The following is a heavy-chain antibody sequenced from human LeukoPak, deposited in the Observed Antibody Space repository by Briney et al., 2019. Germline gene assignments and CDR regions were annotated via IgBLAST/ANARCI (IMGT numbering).Heavy chain of an antibody. D-gene: IGHD3-10*01. J-gene: IGHJ4*02. V-gene: IGHV3-21*01. CDR1: GFTFSSYT. CDR2: ISSSSSYI. Sequence: TGGSLRLSCAASGFTFSSYTMNWVRQAPGKGLEWVSLISSSSSYIFYADSVKGRFTISRDNAKKSLYLQMNSLRAEDTAVYYCAREGMVRGDFDYWGQGTLVTVSS. CDR3: AREGMVRGDFDY.